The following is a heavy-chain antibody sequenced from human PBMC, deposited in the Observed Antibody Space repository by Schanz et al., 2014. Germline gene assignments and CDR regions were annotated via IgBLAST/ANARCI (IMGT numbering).Heavy chain of an antibody. CDR2: FNDGGVNK. Sequence: EVHLLESGGGLVEPGGSLRLSCATSGFSLDIFAVSWVRQAPGKGLEWVSSFNDGGVNKYYADSVKGRFTISRDNFKGALYLQMSSLRAEDTAVYYCARKMKLGVYGGKGHDSLDIWGQGTMVTVSS. CDR1: GFSLDIFA. J-gene: IGHJ3*02. V-gene: IGHV3-23*01. D-gene: IGHD4-17*01. CDR3: ARKMKLGVYGGKGHDSLDI.